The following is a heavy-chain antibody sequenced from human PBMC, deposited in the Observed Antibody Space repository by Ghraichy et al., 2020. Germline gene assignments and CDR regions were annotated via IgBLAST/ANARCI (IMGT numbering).Heavy chain of an antibody. V-gene: IGHV3-23*01. D-gene: IGHD3-3*01. CDR1: GFTFSSYA. Sequence: GGSLRLSCAASGFTFSSYAMSWVRQAPGKGLEWVSAISGSGGSTYYADSVKGRFTISRDNSKNTLYLQMNSLRAEDTAVYYCAKDQDYDFWSGYYTPLEWGQGTLVTVSS. J-gene: IGHJ4*02. CDR2: ISGSGGST. CDR3: AKDQDYDFWSGYYTPLE.